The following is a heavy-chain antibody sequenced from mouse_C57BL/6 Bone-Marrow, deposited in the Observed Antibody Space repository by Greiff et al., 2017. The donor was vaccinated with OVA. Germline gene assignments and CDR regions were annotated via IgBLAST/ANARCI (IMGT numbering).Heavy chain of an antibody. Sequence: VKLQESGAELVRPGASVTLSCKASGYTFTDYEMHWVKQTPVHGLEWIGAIDPETGGTAYNQKFKGKAILTADKSSSTAYMELRSLTSVDSAVYYCTRGGYYGSSYPYWGQGTTLTVSS. CDR2: IDPETGGT. CDR1: GYTFTDYE. J-gene: IGHJ2*01. CDR3: TRGGYYGSSYPY. V-gene: IGHV1-15*01. D-gene: IGHD1-1*01.